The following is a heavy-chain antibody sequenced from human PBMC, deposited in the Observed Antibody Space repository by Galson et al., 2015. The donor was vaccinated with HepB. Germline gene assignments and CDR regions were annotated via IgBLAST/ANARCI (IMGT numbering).Heavy chain of an antibody. CDR3: ASGYWSGATRCGGTGKDDFEI. Sequence: SLRLSCAASGFTFSSYVMHWVRQAPGKGLEWVAFISYNERNKFYADSVKGRFTISRDNSKNTLYLQMNNLRAEDTAVYYCASGYWSGATRCGGTGKDDFEIWGPGTMVTVSS. V-gene: IGHV3-30*04. CDR1: GFTFSSYV. J-gene: IGHJ3*02. D-gene: IGHD2-15*01. CDR2: ISYNERNK.